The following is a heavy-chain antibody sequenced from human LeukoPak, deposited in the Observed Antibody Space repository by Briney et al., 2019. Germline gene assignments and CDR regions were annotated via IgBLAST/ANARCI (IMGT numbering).Heavy chain of an antibody. CDR3: AGGVREYYDILTGYYGSSFDY. V-gene: IGHV3-21*01. CDR2: ISSSSSYI. Sequence: PGGSLRLSCAASGFTFSSYSMNWVRQAPGKGLEWVSSISSSSSYIYYADSVKGRFTISRDNAKNSLYLQMNSLRAEDTAVYYCAGGVREYYDILTGYYGSSFDYWGQGTLVTVSS. J-gene: IGHJ4*02. D-gene: IGHD3-9*01. CDR1: GFTFSSYS.